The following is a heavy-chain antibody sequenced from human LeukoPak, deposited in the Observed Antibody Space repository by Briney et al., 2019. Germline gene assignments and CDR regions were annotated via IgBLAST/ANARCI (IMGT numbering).Heavy chain of an antibody. CDR3: ARGAPGGNDYGDY. CDR1: GGSISSSSYY. CDR2: IYYSGST. Sequence: PSETLSLTCTVSGGSISSSSYYWGWIRQPPGKGLEWIGSIYYSGSTYYNPSLKSRVTISVDTSKNQFSLKLSSVTAADTAVYYCARGAPGGNDYGDYWGQGTQVTVSS. J-gene: IGHJ4*02. V-gene: IGHV4-39*01.